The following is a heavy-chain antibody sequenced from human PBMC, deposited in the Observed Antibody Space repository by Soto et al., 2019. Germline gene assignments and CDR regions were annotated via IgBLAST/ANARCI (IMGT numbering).Heavy chain of an antibody. Sequence: ELQLVESGVGLVKPGGSLRLSCAASGFSFRNAWMSWVLQAPGKGLEWVGHIKSQGDGGTRDYAAPVKGRFTISRDDFKNTLCLQMNILKNEDTAVYFCTTDLQAYCDGTTCYAGNYYYDDMDVWGQGTTVTGSS. V-gene: IGHV3-15*01. CDR3: TTDLQAYCDGTTCYAGNYYYDDMDV. CDR1: GFSFRNAW. D-gene: IGHD2-2*01. CDR2: IKSQGDGGTR. J-gene: IGHJ6*02.